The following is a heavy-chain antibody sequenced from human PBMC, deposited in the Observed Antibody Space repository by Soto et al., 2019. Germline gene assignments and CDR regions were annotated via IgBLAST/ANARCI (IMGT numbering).Heavy chain of an antibody. D-gene: IGHD6-13*01. J-gene: IGHJ5*02. CDR2: ISAYNGHI. CDR3: ARDNGGLAAPGTDWLVP. CDR1: GYTFNNYA. V-gene: IGHV1-18*01. Sequence: QIQLVQSGAEVKQPGASVTVSCQASGYTFNNYAITWVRQAPGLGLEWMGWISAYNGHIKYGQKLLGRITMTTDSTTSTAYMELRSLTYDDTAIYYCARDNGGLAAPGTDWLVPGGQGTLITVSS.